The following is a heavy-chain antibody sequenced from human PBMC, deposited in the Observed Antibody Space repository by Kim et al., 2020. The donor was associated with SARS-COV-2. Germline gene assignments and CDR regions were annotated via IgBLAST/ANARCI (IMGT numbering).Heavy chain of an antibody. CDR3: ARARSIAARLRVWFDP. J-gene: IGHJ5*02. V-gene: IGHV4-34*01. CDR2: ISHSGST. CDR1: GGSFSGYY. D-gene: IGHD6-6*01. Sequence: SETLSLTCAVYGGSFSGYYWSWIRQPPGKGLEWIGEISHSGSTNSNPSLKSRVTISVDTSKNQFSLKLSSVTAADTAVYYCARARSIAARLRVWFDPWGQGTLVTVSS.